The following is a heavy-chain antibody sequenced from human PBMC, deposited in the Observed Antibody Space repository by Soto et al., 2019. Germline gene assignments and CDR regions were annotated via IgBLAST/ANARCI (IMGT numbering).Heavy chain of an antibody. Sequence: WASVKVSCKVFGYTVTGYYMHWVRQAPGQGLEWMGWINPKSGATKYAQKFQGRVIMTRDTSMYTVYMEVMRLRSDDSAIYYCARDGLYEVDTPGWLHPWGQGTPGTFSS. V-gene: IGHV1-2*02. CDR1: GYTVTGYY. J-gene: IGHJ5*02. CDR2: INPKSGAT. D-gene: IGHD3-22*01. CDR3: ARDGLYEVDTPGWLHP.